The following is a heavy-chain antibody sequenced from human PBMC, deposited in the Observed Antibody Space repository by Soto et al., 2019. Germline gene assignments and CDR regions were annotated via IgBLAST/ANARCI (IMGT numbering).Heavy chain of an antibody. CDR1: GFTFSSYW. CDR3: ARVSSIAARPFDY. Sequence: EVQLVESGGGLVQPGGSLRLSCAASGFTFSSYWMSWVRQAPGKGLEWVANIKQDGSEKYYVDSVKGRFTISRDNAKNSLYLQMNSLRAEDTAVYYRARVSSIAARPFDYWGQGTLVTVSS. V-gene: IGHV3-7*01. D-gene: IGHD6-6*01. J-gene: IGHJ4*02. CDR2: IKQDGSEK.